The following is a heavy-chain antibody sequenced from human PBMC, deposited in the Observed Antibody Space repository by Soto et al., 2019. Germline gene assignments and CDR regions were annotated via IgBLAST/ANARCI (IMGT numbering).Heavy chain of an antibody. CDR1: GYSFSSYV. D-gene: IGHD6-6*01. CDR2: IDPGNGNT. J-gene: IGHJ4*02. CDR3: ARDLIRVPDHSSSSRGIFDY. Sequence: SVKVSCKASGYSFSSYVIHWVRQAPGQRLEWTGWIDPGNGNTKYSQNFQGRVTITRDTSASTVYMELSSLRSEDTAMYYCARDLIRVPDHSSSSRGIFDYWGQGTLVTVSS. V-gene: IGHV1-3*01.